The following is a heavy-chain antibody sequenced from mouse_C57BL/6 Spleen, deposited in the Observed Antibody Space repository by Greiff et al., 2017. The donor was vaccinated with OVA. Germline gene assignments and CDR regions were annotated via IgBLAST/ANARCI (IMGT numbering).Heavy chain of an antibody. J-gene: IGHJ3*01. CDR3: AYYSNYEGWFAY. CDR1: GYAFSSSW. D-gene: IGHD2-5*01. CDR2: IYPGDGDT. V-gene: IGHV1-82*01. Sequence: QVQLKQSGPELVKPGASVKISCKASGYAFSSSWMNWVKQRPGKGLEWIGRIYPGDGDTNYNGKFKGKATLTADKSSSTAYMQLSSLTSEDSAVYFCAYYSNYEGWFAYWGKGTLVTVSA.